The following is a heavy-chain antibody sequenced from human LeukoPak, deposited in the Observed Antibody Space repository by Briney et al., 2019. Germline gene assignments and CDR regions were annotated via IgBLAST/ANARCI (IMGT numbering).Heavy chain of an antibody. Sequence: SETLSLTCAVYGGSFSGYYWSWVRQPPGKGLEWIGEINHSGSTNYNPSLKSRVTISVDTSKNQFSLKLSSVTAADTAVYYCPERSGDVCGYFDWGQGTLVTVSS. D-gene: IGHD3-22*01. CDR3: PERSGDVCGYFD. CDR1: GGSFSGYY. J-gene: IGHJ4*02. V-gene: IGHV4-34*01. CDR2: INHSGST.